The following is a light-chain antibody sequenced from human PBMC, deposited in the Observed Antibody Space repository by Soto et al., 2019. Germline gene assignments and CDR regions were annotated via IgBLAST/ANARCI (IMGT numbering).Light chain of an antibody. Sequence: PGERATLSCRASESVSSSSLAWYQQKPGQAPRLLMHGASSRATGIPDRFSGSGSGADFTLTISRVEPEDFAVYYCQHYGTSPEVTFGQGTRLEIK. CDR3: QHYGTSPEVT. V-gene: IGKV3-20*01. CDR2: GAS. J-gene: IGKJ5*01. CDR1: ESVSSSS.